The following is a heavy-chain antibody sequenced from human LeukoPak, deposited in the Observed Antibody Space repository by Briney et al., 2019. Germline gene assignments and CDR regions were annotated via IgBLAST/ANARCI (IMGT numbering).Heavy chain of an antibody. J-gene: IGHJ4*02. CDR1: GFTFSDSY. CDR2: IRSSSSYT. V-gene: IGHV3-11*03. CDR3: AKRSYDSSGPTD. D-gene: IGHD3-22*01. Sequence: GGSLRLSCAASGFTFSDSYMSWIRQAPGKGLEWVSYIRSSSSYTNYAQSVKGRFSISRDNSKNSLYLQMNSLRTEDTALYYCAKRSYDSSGPTDWGQGTLVTVSS.